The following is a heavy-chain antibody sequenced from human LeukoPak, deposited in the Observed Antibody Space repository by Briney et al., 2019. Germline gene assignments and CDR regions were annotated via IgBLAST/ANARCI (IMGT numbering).Heavy chain of an antibody. V-gene: IGHV3-48*01. Sequence: GGSLRLSCAASGFTFSDYSMNWVRQAPGKGLEWISYIGGRGDGISYADSVKGRFIVSRDNAKNSLFLQMNRLRGEDTAIYFCAREIPGRIAADCWGQGTLVTVSS. CDR2: IGGRGDGI. J-gene: IGHJ4*02. CDR1: GFTFSDYS. CDR3: AREIPGRIAADC. D-gene: IGHD2-15*01.